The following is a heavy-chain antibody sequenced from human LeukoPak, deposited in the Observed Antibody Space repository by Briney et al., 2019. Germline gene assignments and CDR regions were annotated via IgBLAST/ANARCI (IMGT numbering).Heavy chain of an antibody. CDR1: GYSFATYW. V-gene: IGHV5-51*01. D-gene: IGHD6-13*01. CDR2: IYPGDSET. J-gene: IGHJ4*02. CDR3: ARAPFGRYGSSWHHFDY. Sequence: GESLKISCKASGYSFATYWIGWVRQMPGKGLEWMGIIYPGDSETRYSQSFQGQVTISADTSISTVYLHWSSLKASDTAMFYCARAPFGRYGSSWHHFDYWGQATLVTVSS.